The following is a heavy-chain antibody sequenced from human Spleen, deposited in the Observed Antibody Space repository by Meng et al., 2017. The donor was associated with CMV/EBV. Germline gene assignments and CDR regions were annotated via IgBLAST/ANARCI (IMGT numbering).Heavy chain of an antibody. CDR1: GLTFHDYT. CDR2: ITWDGVST. D-gene: IGHD6-6*01. CDR3: AKDGRGSSGAYYFDY. Sequence: GGSLRLSCAASGLTFHDYTMRWLRQAPGKGLEWVSLITWDGVSTYYEDSVKGRFTISRDNRKNSLYLQMNSLRTEDTALYYCAKDGRGSSGAYYFDYWGQGTLVTVSS. V-gene: IGHV3-43*01. J-gene: IGHJ4*02.